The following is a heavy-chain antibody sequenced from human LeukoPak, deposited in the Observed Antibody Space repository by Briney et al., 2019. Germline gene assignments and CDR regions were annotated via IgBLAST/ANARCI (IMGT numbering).Heavy chain of an antibody. CDR3: AKDATWGGFDY. V-gene: IGHV3-23*01. CDR1: GFTFSSYG. J-gene: IGHJ4*02. D-gene: IGHD3-16*01. CDR2: ISGDGVGT. Sequence: GGSLRLSCAASGFTFSSYGMSWVRQAPGKGLEWVSAISGDGVGTFYADSVKGRFTISRDNSQNTLYLQINSLRADDAALYYCAKDATWGGFDYWGQGTLVTVSS.